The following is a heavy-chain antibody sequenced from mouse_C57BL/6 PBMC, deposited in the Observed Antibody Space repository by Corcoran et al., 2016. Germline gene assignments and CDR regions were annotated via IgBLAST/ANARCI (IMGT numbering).Heavy chain of an antibody. CDR3: ARSFITTVVATKAMDY. CDR1: GYTFTSYW. Sequence: QVQLQQPGAELVMPGASVKLSCKASGYTFTSYWMHWVKQRPGQGLEWIGEIDPSDSYTNYNQKFKGKSTLTVDKSSSTAYMQLSSLTSEDSAVYYCARSFITTVVATKAMDYWGQGSSVTVSS. V-gene: IGHV1-69*01. CDR2: IDPSDSYT. D-gene: IGHD1-1*01. J-gene: IGHJ4*01.